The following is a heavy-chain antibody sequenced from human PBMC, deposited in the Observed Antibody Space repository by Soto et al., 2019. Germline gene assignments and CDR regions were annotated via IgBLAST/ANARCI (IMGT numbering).Heavy chain of an antibody. D-gene: IGHD3-9*01. Sequence: QVQLVQSGAEVKKPGSSVKVSCKASGGTFSSYAISWVRQAPGQGLEWMGGIIPIFGTANYAQKFQGIVTITADEFTSRAYMELSSLRSEDTAVYYCARDRILRYFDWSRDGALGIWGQGTMVTVSS. CDR1: GGTFSSYA. J-gene: IGHJ3*02. V-gene: IGHV1-69*01. CDR2: IIPIFGTA. CDR3: ARDRILRYFDWSRDGALGI.